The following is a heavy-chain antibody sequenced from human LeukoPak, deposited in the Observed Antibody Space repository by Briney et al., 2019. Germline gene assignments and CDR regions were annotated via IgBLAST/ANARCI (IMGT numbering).Heavy chain of an antibody. J-gene: IGHJ4*02. V-gene: IGHV4-59*08. CDR1: GGSISSYY. CDR3: ARYYGSGRLPTFDY. CDR2: VYYSGST. Sequence: SETLSLTCTVSGGSISSYYWSWIRQPPGKGLEWIGYVYYSGSTNYNPSLKSRVTISVDTSKNQFSLKLSSVTAADTAVYYCARYYGSGRLPTFDYWGQGTLVTVSS. D-gene: IGHD3-10*01.